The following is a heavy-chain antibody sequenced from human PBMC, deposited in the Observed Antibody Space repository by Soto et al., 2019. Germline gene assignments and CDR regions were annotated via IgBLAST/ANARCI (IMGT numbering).Heavy chain of an antibody. J-gene: IGHJ3*02. CDR3: AKDIFEYSSSGDAFDI. Sequence: VQLLESGGGLVQPGGSLRLSCAASGFTFSSYAMSWVRQAPGKGLEWVSAISGSGGSTYYADSVKGRFTISRDNSKNTLYLQMNSLRAEDTAVYYCAKDIFEYSSSGDAFDIWGQGTMVTVSS. CDR2: ISGSGGST. CDR1: GFTFSSYA. V-gene: IGHV3-23*01. D-gene: IGHD6-6*01.